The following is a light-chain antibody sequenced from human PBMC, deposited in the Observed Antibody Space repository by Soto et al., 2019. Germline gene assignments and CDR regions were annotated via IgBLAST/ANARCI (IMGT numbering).Light chain of an antibody. J-gene: IGKJ1*01. V-gene: IGKV1-39*01. CDR2: GAS. Sequence: DIQMTQSPSSLSASVGDRITITCRASQSISDYLNWYQQKPGTAPKLLIHGASTLQSGVPSRFSGSGSGTDFTLTINSLQPEDFATYYGQQGYETPRTFGQGTKVELK. CDR1: QSISDY. CDR3: QQGYETPRT.